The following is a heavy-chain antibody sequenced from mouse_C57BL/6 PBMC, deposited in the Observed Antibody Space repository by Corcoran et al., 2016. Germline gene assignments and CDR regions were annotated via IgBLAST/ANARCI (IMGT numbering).Heavy chain of an antibody. Sequence: QIQLQQSGPELVKPGASVKISCKASGYTYTDYYINWVKQRPGQGLEWIGWIYPGSGNTKDNEKCKGKATLTVETYSRTAYMQISSLTSEDAAVYFCARHYGSSPLDYWGQGTTLTVSS. CDR3: ARHYGSSPLDY. D-gene: IGHD1-1*01. J-gene: IGHJ2*01. CDR1: GYTYTDYY. CDR2: IYPGSGNT. V-gene: IGHV1-84*01.